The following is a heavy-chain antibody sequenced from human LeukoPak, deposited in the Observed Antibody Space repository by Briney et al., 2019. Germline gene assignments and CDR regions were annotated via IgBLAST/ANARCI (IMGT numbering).Heavy chain of an antibody. CDR2: ISYDGSNK. V-gene: IGHV3-30-3*01. CDR1: GFTFSSYA. D-gene: IGHD6-13*01. Sequence: GRSLRLSCAASGFTFSSYAMHWVRQAPGKGLEWVAVISYDGSNKYYADSVKGRFTISRDNSKNTLYLQMNSLRAEDTAVYYCAKAPSRQQLVSTPFDYWGQGTLVTVSS. CDR3: AKAPSRQQLVSTPFDY. J-gene: IGHJ4*02.